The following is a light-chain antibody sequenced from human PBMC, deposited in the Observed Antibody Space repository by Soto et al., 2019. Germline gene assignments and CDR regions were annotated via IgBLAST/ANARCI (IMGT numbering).Light chain of an antibody. CDR2: DAS. Sequence: EIVMTQSPATLSVSPGEGATVSCRASQSVSSHLAWYQHKPGQAPRLLFYDASTRATGIPARFSGSGSGTEFTLTISSLQSEDFALYYCHQYENWPQTFGQGTKVDIK. CDR3: HQYENWPQT. V-gene: IGKV3-15*01. CDR1: QSVSSH. J-gene: IGKJ1*01.